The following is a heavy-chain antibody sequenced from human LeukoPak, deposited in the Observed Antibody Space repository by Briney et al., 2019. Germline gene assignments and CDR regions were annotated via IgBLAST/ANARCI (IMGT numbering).Heavy chain of an antibody. Sequence: SETLSLTCTVSGGSISSYYWSWIRQPPGKGLEWIGYIYYSGSTNYNPSLKSRVTISVDTSKNQFSLKLSSVTAADTAVYYCARGRYYYDSSGYSRDYYYYYGMDVWGQGTTVTVSS. CDR1: GGSISSYY. CDR3: ARGRYYYDSSGYSRDYYYYYGMDV. D-gene: IGHD3-22*01. V-gene: IGHV4-59*12. J-gene: IGHJ6*02. CDR2: IYYSGST.